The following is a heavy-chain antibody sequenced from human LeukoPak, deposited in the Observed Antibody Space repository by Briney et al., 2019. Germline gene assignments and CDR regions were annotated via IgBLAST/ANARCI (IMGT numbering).Heavy chain of an antibody. Sequence: AGGSLRLSCADSAFSLSPHWMMWIRQTPGKGLEWVASINENGGETYYVDSVKGRFAVSRDNAKNSLSLQMNSLKAEATAVYYCSYSANGVRWGRGTLVTVSS. J-gene: IGHJ4*02. CDR2: INENGGET. V-gene: IGHV3-7*01. CDR3: SYSANGVR. D-gene: IGHD2-15*01. CDR1: AFSLSPHW.